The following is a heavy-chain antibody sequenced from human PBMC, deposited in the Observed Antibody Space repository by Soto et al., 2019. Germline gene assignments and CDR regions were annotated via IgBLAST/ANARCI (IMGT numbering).Heavy chain of an antibody. Sequence: PGGSLRLSCAASGFTFGSYAMSWVRQAPGKGLEWVSAISGSGGSTYYADSVKGRFTISRDNSKNTLYLQMNSLRAEDTAVYYCAKDIYYDSSGTHAFDIWGQGTMVTVSS. V-gene: IGHV3-23*01. CDR3: AKDIYYDSSGTHAFDI. D-gene: IGHD3-22*01. J-gene: IGHJ3*02. CDR2: ISGSGGST. CDR1: GFTFGSYA.